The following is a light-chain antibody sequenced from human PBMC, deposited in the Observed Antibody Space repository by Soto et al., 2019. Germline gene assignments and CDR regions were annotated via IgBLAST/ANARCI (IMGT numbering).Light chain of an antibody. V-gene: IGKV1-33*01. CDR3: QQYDNLPRT. CDR1: QDISNY. Sequence: DIPMTQSLSSLSASVGDRVTITCQASQDISNYLNWYQQKPGKAPKLLIYDASNLETGVPSRFSGSGSGTDFTFTISSLQPEDIATYYCQQYDNLPRTFGQGTKVDIK. J-gene: IGKJ1*01. CDR2: DAS.